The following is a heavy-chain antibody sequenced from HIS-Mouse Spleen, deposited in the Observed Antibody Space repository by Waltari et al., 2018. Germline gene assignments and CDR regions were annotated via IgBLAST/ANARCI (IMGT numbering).Heavy chain of an antibody. CDR2: ISSNGGST. V-gene: IGHV3-64*01. CDR3: ARFIAVAGTGWFDP. J-gene: IGHJ5*02. D-gene: IGHD6-19*01. CDR1: GFTFCTYA. Sequence: EVQLVESGGGLVQPGGSLRLSCAASGFTFCTYAMHWVRQAPGKGLEYVSAISSNGGSTYYANSVKGRFTISRDNSKNTLYLQMGSLRAEDMAVYYCARFIAVAGTGWFDPWGQGTLVTVSS.